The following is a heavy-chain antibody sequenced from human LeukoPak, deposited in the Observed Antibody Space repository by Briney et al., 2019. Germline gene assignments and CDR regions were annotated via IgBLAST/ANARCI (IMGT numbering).Heavy chain of an antibody. J-gene: IGHJ6*02. CDR1: GYTFTSYD. Sequence: GASVKVSCKASGYTFTSYDINWVRQATGQGLEWMGWMNPNSGNTGYAQKFQGRVTMTRNTSISTAYMELSSLRSEDTAVYYCARVKRIAVAPWYYYYYGMDVWGQGTTVTVSS. CDR3: ARVKRIAVAPWYYYYYGMDV. CDR2: MNPNSGNT. V-gene: IGHV1-8*01. D-gene: IGHD6-19*01.